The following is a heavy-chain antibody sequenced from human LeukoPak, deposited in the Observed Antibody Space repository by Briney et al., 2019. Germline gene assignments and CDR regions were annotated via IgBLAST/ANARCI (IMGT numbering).Heavy chain of an antibody. CDR2: ISEESSSI. CDR3: VKNAVGGRASYFDF. V-gene: IGHV3-9*01. D-gene: IGHD3-10*01. CDR1: GFTFNGYA. J-gene: IGHJ4*02. Sequence: GGSLRLSCVASGFTFNGYAMHWVRQGPGQGLEWVSGISEESSSIVYADSVKGRFTISRDNAKNSLYLQMNSLRPEDTALYYCVKNAVGGRASYFDFRGQGTLVTVAS.